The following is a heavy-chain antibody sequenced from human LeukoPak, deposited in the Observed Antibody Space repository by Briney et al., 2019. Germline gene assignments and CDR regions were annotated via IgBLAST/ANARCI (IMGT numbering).Heavy chain of an antibody. CDR3: AKAPRGYYGTGSYFDY. D-gene: IGHD3-22*01. CDR1: GFTFSSYA. J-gene: IGHJ4*02. V-gene: IGHV3-23*01. CDR2: ISGSGGST. Sequence: PGGSLRLSCAASGFTFSSYAMSWVRQAPGKGLEWVSAISGSGGSTYYADSVKGRFTISRDNSKNTLYLQMNSLRAEDTAVYYCAKAPRGYYGTGSYFDYWGQGTLVTVSS.